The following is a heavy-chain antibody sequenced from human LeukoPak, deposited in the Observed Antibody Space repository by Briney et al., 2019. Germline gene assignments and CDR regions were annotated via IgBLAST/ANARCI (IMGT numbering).Heavy chain of an antibody. V-gene: IGHV3-30*04. D-gene: IGHD6-13*01. CDR2: LPPDGSYQ. Sequence: GGSLRLSCAASGFTFSDYTVQWVRQAPGKGLEWVALLPPDGSYQYYADLLKGRFTISRDNFKNALYLQMNSLRLEDTAVYYCARGLHDRSWYGAHWGQGTLLSVSS. CDR3: ARGLHDRSWYGAH. CDR1: GFTFSDYT. J-gene: IGHJ4*02.